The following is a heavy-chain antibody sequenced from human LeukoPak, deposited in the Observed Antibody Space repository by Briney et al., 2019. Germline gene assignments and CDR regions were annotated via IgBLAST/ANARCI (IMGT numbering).Heavy chain of an antibody. CDR3: ANHLFGSDY. CDR1: VFTVSSNY. D-gene: IGHD3-16*01. Sequence: GGSLRLSCAASVFTVSSNYMSWVRQAPGKGLEWVSVIHNGGSTYYADSVKGRFTISRDNSKNTLYLQMNSLRAEDTAVYYCANHLFGSDYWGQGTLVTVSS. CDR2: IHNGGST. J-gene: IGHJ4*02. V-gene: IGHV3-53*01.